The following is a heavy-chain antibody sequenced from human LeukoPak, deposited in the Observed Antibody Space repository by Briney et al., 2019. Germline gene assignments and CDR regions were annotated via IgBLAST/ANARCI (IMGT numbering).Heavy chain of an antibody. J-gene: IGHJ4*02. Sequence: GGSLRLSCSASGFIFSSDWMKWVSQAPGKGLEWVATIKQDGSAKYYVDSVKGRFTISRDNARKTLYLEMNTLRAEDTAVYYCATGEGHWGQGTLVTVSS. CDR2: IKQDGSAK. CDR3: ATGEGH. V-gene: IGHV3-7*01. D-gene: IGHD2-21*01. CDR1: GFIFSSDW.